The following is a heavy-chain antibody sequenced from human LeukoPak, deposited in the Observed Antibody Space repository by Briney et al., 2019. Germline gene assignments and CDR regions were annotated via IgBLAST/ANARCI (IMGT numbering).Heavy chain of an antibody. J-gene: IGHJ4*02. D-gene: IGHD3-22*01. CDR3: ARLEYDSSGYSDY. CDR1: GFTFSSYS. V-gene: IGHV3-21*01. CDR2: ISSSSSYI. Sequence: GGSPRLSCAASGFTFSSYSMNWVRQAPGKGLEWVSSISSSSSYIYYADSVKGRFTISRDNAKNSLYLQMNSLRAEDTAVYYCARLEYDSSGYSDYWGQGTLVTVSS.